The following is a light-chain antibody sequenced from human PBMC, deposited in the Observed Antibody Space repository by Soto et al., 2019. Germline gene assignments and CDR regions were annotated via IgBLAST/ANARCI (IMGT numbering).Light chain of an antibody. CDR1: SSDVGGYNY. Sequence: QSVLTQPRSVSGSPGQSVTISCTGTSSDVGGYNYVSWYQQHPGKAPKLVIYDVSKRPSGVPDRFSGSKSGNTASLTISGLQAEDEADYYCCSYAGNSLWVFGGGTKVTVL. V-gene: IGLV2-11*01. CDR2: DVS. J-gene: IGLJ3*02. CDR3: CSYAGNSLWV.